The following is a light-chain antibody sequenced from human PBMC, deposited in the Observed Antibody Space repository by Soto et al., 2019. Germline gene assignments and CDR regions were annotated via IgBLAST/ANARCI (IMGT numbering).Light chain of an antibody. V-gene: IGKV1-9*01. Sequence: DIQLTQSPSFLSASVGDRVTITCRASQGINSYLAWYQQKPGKAPKVLMYDASTLQRGLPSRFSGSGSGTEFTLAISILQPEDFATYYCQQFNNYPITFGQGTRLEIK. J-gene: IGKJ5*01. CDR3: QQFNNYPIT. CDR2: DAS. CDR1: QGINSY.